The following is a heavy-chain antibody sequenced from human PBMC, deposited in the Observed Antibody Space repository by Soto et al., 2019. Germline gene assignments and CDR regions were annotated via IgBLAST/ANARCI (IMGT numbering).Heavy chain of an antibody. J-gene: IGHJ4*02. CDR3: GKVLVGATGHTDSDS. V-gene: IGHV4-39*01. CDR2: IDYNGVT. D-gene: IGHD2-15*01. CDR1: GGSIYRSGYY. Sequence: SETLSLTCTVSGGSIYRSGYYWGWIRQPPGRGLEWIGNIDYNGVTYSNPSLKSRVTISRDTSKNQFSLKLTSVTAADTALYYCGKVLVGATGHTDSDSRGPGTLVTVSS.